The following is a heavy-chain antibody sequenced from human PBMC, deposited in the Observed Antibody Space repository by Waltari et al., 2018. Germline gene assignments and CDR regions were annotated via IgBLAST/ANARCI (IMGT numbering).Heavy chain of an antibody. Sequence: QVQLQESGPGLVKPSQTLSLTCTVSGGSISSGSYYWRWIRQPAGKGLEWIGYIYTSGSTNYNPSLKSRVTISVDTSKNQFSLKLSSVTAADTAVYYCARVLGSLDAFDIWGQGTMVTVSS. V-gene: IGHV4-61*09. CDR3: ARVLGSLDAFDI. CDR2: IYTSGST. J-gene: IGHJ3*02. CDR1: GGSISSGSYY. D-gene: IGHD7-27*01.